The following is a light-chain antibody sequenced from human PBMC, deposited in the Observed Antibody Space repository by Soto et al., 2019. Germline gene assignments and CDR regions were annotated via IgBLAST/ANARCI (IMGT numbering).Light chain of an antibody. V-gene: IGKV1-5*01. J-gene: IGKJ1*01. CDR2: DAS. CDR3: QQYNTNPCT. CDR1: QNIRTW. Sequence: DIQMTQSPSTLSASVGDRVTITCRASQNIRTWLAWYQQKPGKAPKLLIYDASSLKSGVPSRFSGGGSGTEFTLTISSLQPDDVTTYYCQQYNTNPCTFGQGTKVDIK.